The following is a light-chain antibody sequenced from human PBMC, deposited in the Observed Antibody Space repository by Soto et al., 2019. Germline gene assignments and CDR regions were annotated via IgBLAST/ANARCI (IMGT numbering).Light chain of an antibody. CDR2: LGS. CDR3: MQALQTPYT. Sequence: DIVMTQSPLSLPVTPGEPAPISCRSSKSLLHSNGYNYLDWYLQKPGQSPQLLIYLGSNRASGVPDRFSGSGSGTDFTLKISRVEAEDVGVYYCMQALQTPYTFGQGTKLEIK. CDR1: KSLLHSNGYNY. J-gene: IGKJ2*01. V-gene: IGKV2-28*01.